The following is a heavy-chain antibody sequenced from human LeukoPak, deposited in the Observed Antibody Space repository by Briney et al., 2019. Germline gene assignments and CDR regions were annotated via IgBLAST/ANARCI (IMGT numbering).Heavy chain of an antibody. V-gene: IGHV3-48*04. J-gene: IGHJ3*02. CDR3: ARGGEPRWLQFGAAFDI. CDR1: GFTFSSYS. Sequence: PGGSLRLSCAASGFTFSSYSMNWVRQAPGKGLEWVSYISSSSSTIYYADSVKGRFTISRDNAKDSLYLQMNSLRAEDTAVYFCARGGEPRWLQFGAAFDIWGQGTMVTVSS. D-gene: IGHD5-24*01. CDR2: ISSSSSTI.